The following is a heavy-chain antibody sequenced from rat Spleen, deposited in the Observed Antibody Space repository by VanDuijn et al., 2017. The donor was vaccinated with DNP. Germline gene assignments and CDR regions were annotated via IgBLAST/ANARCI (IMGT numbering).Heavy chain of an antibody. V-gene: IGHV6-6*01. Sequence: EVQLVETGGSLVQPGKSLKLTCATSGFTFSTAWMYWYRQFPEKRLEWVARIKPKSNNYATDYTESVKGRFTISRDDSKSSIYLQMNNLTEEDTAIYYCAWPSTWGQGVMVTVSS. D-gene: IGHD1-10*01. CDR3: AWPST. J-gene: IGHJ2*01. CDR2: IKPKSNNYAT. CDR1: GFTFSTAW.